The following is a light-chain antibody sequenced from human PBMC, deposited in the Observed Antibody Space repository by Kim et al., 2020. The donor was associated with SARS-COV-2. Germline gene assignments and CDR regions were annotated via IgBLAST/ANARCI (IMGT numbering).Light chain of an antibody. V-gene: IGKV3-20*01. CDR2: GAT. J-gene: IGKJ4*01. CDR1: ESVSTS. Sequence: LSPGEIAPLSWRASESVSTSFAWYQHTRGQAPRLLIFGATNRASGIPDRFSGSGYGTDFTLTISRLEPEDFALYYCKQYGSSPLTFGGGTKVDIK. CDR3: KQYGSSPLT.